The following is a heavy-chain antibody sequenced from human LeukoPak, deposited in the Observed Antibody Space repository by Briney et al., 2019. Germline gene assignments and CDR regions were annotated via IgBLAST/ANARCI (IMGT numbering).Heavy chain of an antibody. CDR1: GGTFSSYA. D-gene: IGHD3-22*01. CDR2: ISAYNGNT. Sequence: ASVKVSCKASGGTFSSYAISWVRQAPGQGLEWMGWISAYNGNTNYAQKLQGRVTMTTDTSTSTAYMELRSLRSDDTAVYYCARGAVVVITGYYYMDVWGKGTTVTVSS. V-gene: IGHV1-18*01. J-gene: IGHJ6*03. CDR3: ARGAVVVITGYYYMDV.